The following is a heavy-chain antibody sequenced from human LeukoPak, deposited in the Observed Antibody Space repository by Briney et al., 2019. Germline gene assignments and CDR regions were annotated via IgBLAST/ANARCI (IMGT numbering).Heavy chain of an antibody. J-gene: IGHJ4*02. V-gene: IGHV3-23*01. Sequence: GGSLRLSCAASGFTLSSYAMSWVRQAPGKGLEWVSAISGSGGSTYYADSVKGRFTISRDNSKNTLYLQMNSLRAEDTAVYYCAKGLVNYDILTGYWGNYYFDYWGQGTLVTVSS. D-gene: IGHD3-9*01. CDR1: GFTLSSYA. CDR2: ISGSGGST. CDR3: AKGLVNYDILTGYWGNYYFDY.